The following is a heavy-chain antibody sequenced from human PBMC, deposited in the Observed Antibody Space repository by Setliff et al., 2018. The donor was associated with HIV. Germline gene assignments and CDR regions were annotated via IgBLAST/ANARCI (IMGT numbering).Heavy chain of an antibody. D-gene: IGHD2-8*01. CDR1: GYTFTDYY. V-gene: IGHV1-2*06. Sequence: ASVKVSCKASGYTFTDYYMHWVRQAPGQGLEWMGRISPNSGGTNHAQKFQGRVTMTRDTSSSTAYMELSRLRSDDTAVYYCATKVYCTNGVCLDAFDLWGQGTMVTVSS. CDR3: ATKVYCTNGVCLDAFDL. J-gene: IGHJ3*01. CDR2: ISPNSGGT.